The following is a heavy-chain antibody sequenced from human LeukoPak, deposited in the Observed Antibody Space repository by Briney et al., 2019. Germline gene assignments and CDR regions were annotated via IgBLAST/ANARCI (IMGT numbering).Heavy chain of an antibody. CDR2: IIPIFGTA. CDR1: GGTFSSYA. Sequence: ASVKVSCKASGGTFSSYAISWVRQAPGQGLEWMGGIIPIFGTANYAQKFQGRVTITADKSTSTAYMELSSLRSEDTAVYYCAISPLYYDSSGYNIGYPFDYWGQGTLVTVSS. V-gene: IGHV1-69*06. D-gene: IGHD3-22*01. J-gene: IGHJ4*02. CDR3: AISPLYYDSSGYNIGYPFDY.